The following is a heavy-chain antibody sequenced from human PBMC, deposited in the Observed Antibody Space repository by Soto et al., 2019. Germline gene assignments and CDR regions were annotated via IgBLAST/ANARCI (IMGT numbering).Heavy chain of an antibody. J-gene: IGHJ4*02. CDR1: GFTFSSHA. CDR2: ISSDGSNK. CDR3: ARDDEVGSDCDLGY. D-gene: IGHD1-26*01. Sequence: QVQLVESGGGVVKPGRSLRLSCAASGFTFSSHAMHWVPQAPGKGLEWVTLISSDGSNKYYADSVKGRFTTSRDNSKNTMYLQMNSLRVEDTAVYYCARDDEVGSDCDLGYWGQGALVTVSS. V-gene: IGHV3-30-3*01.